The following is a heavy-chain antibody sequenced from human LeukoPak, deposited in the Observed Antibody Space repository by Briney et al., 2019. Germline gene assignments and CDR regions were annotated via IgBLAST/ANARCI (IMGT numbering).Heavy chain of an antibody. J-gene: IGHJ4*02. CDR2: ISSNGGGT. Sequence: PGGSLRLSCAASGFTFSSYAMHWVRQAPGKGLEYVSAISSNGGGTYYANSVKGRFTISRDNSKNTLYLQMGSLRAEDMAVYYCARDGTYYDFWSGYYYFDYRGQGTLVTVSS. V-gene: IGHV3-64*01. CDR1: GFTFSSYA. D-gene: IGHD3-3*01. CDR3: ARDGTYYDFWSGYYYFDY.